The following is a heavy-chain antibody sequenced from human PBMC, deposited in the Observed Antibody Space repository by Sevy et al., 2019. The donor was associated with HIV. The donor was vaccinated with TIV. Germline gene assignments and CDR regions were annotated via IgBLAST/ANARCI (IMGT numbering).Heavy chain of an antibody. CDR2: ITPDSGDR. Sequence: ASVKVSCKASGYIFGIYDISWVRQAPGQGLEWMGWITPDSGDRNYAQTLQGRVTMTTDTSTRTSYMKLRSLTSDDAGVYYCARGRAPDNGRYYFDSWAQGTLVTVSS. D-gene: IGHD1-26*01. V-gene: IGHV1-18*01. CDR1: GYIFGIYD. J-gene: IGHJ4*02. CDR3: ARGRAPDNGRYYFDS.